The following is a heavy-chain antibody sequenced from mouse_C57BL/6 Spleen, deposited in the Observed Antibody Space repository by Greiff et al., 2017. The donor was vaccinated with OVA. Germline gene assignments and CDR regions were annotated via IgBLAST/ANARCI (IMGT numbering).Heavy chain of an antibody. CDR3: AREDYGNSFDY. CDR2: IYPGDGDT. Sequence: VKLMESGAELVKPGASVKISCKASGYAFSSYWMNWVKQRPGKGLEWIGQIYPGDGDTNYNGKFKGKATLTADKSSSTAYMQLSSLTSEDSAVYFCAREDYGNSFDYWGQGTTLTVSS. D-gene: IGHD1-1*01. V-gene: IGHV1-80*01. J-gene: IGHJ2*01. CDR1: GYAFSSYW.